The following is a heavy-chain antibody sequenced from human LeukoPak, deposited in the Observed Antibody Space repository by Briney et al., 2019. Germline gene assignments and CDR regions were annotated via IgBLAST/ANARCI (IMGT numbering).Heavy chain of an antibody. V-gene: IGHV3-30*18. D-gene: IGHD2-21*02. CDR3: AKDWAPCCGGDCYFNY. J-gene: IGHJ4*02. CDR2: ISYDGSNK. Sequence: GGSLRLSCAASGFIFNNYGMHWVRQAPGKGLEWVAVISYDGSNKNYADSVKGRFTISRDSSKNTVYLQMNSLRVEDTAVYYCAKDWAPCCGGDCYFNYWGQGTLVTVSS. CDR1: GFIFNNYG.